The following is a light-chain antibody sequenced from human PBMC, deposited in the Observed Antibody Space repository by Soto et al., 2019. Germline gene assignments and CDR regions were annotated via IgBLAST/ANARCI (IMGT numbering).Light chain of an antibody. Sequence: EVVMTQSPATLSVSPGERATLSCRASQNVNANLAWYQQKPGQAPRLLIHGASTRATGIPARFSGSGFGTVFFLPISRLQSEDFAVYYCQQYNTWLWTFGQGTKVEGK. J-gene: IGKJ1*01. CDR3: QQYNTWLWT. CDR2: GAS. V-gene: IGKV3-15*01. CDR1: QNVNAN.